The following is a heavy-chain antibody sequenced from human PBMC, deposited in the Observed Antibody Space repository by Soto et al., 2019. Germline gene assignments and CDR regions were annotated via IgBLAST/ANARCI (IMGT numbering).Heavy chain of an antibody. V-gene: IGHV1-18*04. CDR2: ISAYNGNT. CDR1: VYTFTSYG. D-gene: IGHD1-26*01. Sequence: GXSVKVYCTASVYTFTSYGISWVRQAPGQGLEWMGWISAYNGNTNYAQKLQGRVTMTTDTSTSTAYMELRSLRSDDTAVYYCARWRRQIIVGATTYDYFDYWGQGTRVTVSS. J-gene: IGHJ4*02. CDR3: ARWRRQIIVGATTYDYFDY.